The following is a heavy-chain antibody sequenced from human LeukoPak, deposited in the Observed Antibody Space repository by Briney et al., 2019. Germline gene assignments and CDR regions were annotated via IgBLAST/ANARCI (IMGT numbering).Heavy chain of an antibody. D-gene: IGHD4-17*01. Sequence: HAGGSPRLSCAASGFTFSSYAINWVRQAPGKGLEWVSAISGSGGSTYYADSVKGRFTISRDNSKNTLYLQMNSLRAEDTAVYYCAKHYGDYELDYWGQGTLVTVSS. CDR2: ISGSGGST. V-gene: IGHV3-23*01. CDR3: AKHYGDYELDY. CDR1: GFTFSSYA. J-gene: IGHJ4*02.